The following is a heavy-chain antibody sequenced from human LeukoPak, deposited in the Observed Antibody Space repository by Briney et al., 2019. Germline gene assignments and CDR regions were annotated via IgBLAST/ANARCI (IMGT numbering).Heavy chain of an antibody. D-gene: IGHD5-24*01. CDR3: TRVGYIDEGIDY. CDR1: GFSFSSYS. V-gene: IGHV3-21*06. J-gene: IGHJ4*02. CDR2: ISSRSTYI. Sequence: GGSLRLSCEASGFSFSSYSMNWVRQAPGERPEWVSSISSRSTYIYYADSVKGRFTISRDNAKNSLYLQMNSLRAEDTAIYYCTRVGYIDEGIDYWGQGTLVTVSS.